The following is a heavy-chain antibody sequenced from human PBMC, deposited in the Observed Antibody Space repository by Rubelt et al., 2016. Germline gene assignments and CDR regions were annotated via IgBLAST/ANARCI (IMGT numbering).Heavy chain of an antibody. CDR2: INPNSGGT. Sequence: LHWVRQAPGQGLEWMGWINPNSGGTNYAQKFQGRVTMTRDTSISTAYMELSRLRSDDTAVYYCARDRSCSGGSCYSAADYWGQGTLVTVSS. CDR3: ARDRSCSGGSCYSAADY. D-gene: IGHD2-15*01. V-gene: IGHV1-2*02. J-gene: IGHJ4*02.